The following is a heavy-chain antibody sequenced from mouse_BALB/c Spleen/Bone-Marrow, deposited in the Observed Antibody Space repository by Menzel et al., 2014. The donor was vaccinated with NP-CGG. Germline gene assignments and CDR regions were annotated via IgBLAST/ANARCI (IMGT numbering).Heavy chain of an antibody. CDR3: ARAAYYRYDEGAWFAY. D-gene: IGHD2-14*01. CDR1: GYTFTSYT. CDR2: INPSSGYT. V-gene: IGHV1-4*01. J-gene: IGHJ3*01. Sequence: VQLVESGAELARPGASVKMSCKASGYTFTSYTMHWVKQRPGQGLEWIGYINPSSGYTNYNQKFKDKATLTAVKSSSTAYMQLSSLTSEDSAVYYCARAAYYRYDEGAWFAYWGQGTLVTVSA.